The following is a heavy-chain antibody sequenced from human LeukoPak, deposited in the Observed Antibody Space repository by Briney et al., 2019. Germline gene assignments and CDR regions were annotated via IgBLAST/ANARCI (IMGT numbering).Heavy chain of an antibody. Sequence: GGSLRLSCAASGFTFSNYCMHWVRQAPGKGLVWVSRITTDGSTLRYADSVKGRFTISRDNAKNSLYLQMNGLRAEDSAVYYCAREGTYGYYFDYWGQGILVTVSS. D-gene: IGHD3-10*01. V-gene: IGHV3-74*01. CDR2: ITTDGSTL. CDR3: AREGTYGYYFDY. J-gene: IGHJ4*02. CDR1: GFTFSNYC.